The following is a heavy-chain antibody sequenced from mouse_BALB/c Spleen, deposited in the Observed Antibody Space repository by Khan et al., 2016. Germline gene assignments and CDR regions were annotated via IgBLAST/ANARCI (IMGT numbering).Heavy chain of an antibody. CDR2: IDPSDSET. CDR3: ARSGYGNWFAD. CDR1: GYTFTSYW. D-gene: IGHD1-1*01. J-gene: IGHJ3*01. V-gene: IGHV1-69*01. Sequence: QVQLQQPGTELVIPGAPVKLSCKASGYTFTSYWMNWVKQRPGRGLEWIGRIDPSDSETHYNQKFKDTATLTVDISSSTAYIQLSSLTSEDAAVYYCARSGYGNWFADWGQGTLVTVSA.